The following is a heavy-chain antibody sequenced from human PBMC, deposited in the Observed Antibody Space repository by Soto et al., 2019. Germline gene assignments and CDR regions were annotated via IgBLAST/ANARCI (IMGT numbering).Heavy chain of an antibody. V-gene: IGHV3-9*01. J-gene: IGHJ4*02. CDR2: ISWNSCSI. CDR1: GFTVDDYA. CDR3: ANAISRVLTADPFAY. D-gene: IGHD2-2*01. Sequence: EVQLVESVGGLVQPGRSLRLSWAASGFTVDDYAMHWVRQAPGKCRELVLGISWNSCSIGDADSVKGRFTIYRNHAKDSLYLLMNTLRAAETALYYCANAISRVLTADPFAYWGQVTLVTVSS.